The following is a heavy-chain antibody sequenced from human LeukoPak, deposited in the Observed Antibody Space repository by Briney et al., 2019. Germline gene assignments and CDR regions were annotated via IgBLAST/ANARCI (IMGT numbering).Heavy chain of an antibody. CDR2: INPDGSAK. Sequence: ETLSLICTVSGGSISSYYWSWIRQSPGKGLEWVANINPDGSAKYFVDSVKGRFSISRDNANSLVYLQMSSLRAEDTALYYCMSGSGYWGQGTLVTVSS. D-gene: IGHD3-10*01. V-gene: IGHV3-7*01. J-gene: IGHJ4*02. CDR1: GGSISSYY. CDR3: MSGSGY.